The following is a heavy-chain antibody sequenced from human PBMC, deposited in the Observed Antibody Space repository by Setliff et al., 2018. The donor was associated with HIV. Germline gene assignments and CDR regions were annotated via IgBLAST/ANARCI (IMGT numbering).Heavy chain of an antibody. CDR1: GFTFNNYW. J-gene: IGHJ6*03. CDR2: INGSGRST. V-gene: IGHV3-20*04. Sequence: GGSLRLSCAASGFTFNNYWMNWVRQAPGKGLEWVSGINGSGRSTGDAAFVKGRFTISRDNAKTSLYLQMNSLGAEDTALYYCARGGEYYSDSGGIYYYMDVWGKGTTVTVSS. D-gene: IGHD3-22*01. CDR3: ARGGEYYSDSGGIYYYMDV.